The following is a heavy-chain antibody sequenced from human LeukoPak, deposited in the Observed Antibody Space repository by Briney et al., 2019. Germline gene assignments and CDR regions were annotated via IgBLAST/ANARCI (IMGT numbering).Heavy chain of an antibody. CDR1: GFTFASYA. J-gene: IGHJ4*02. Sequence: GGSLRLSCAGSGFTFASYAVHWVRQAPGKRLEWVAFISSDGTTEHYRDSVKGRFTLSRDNSKNTVSLQMNSLGTEDTAVYYCARGRDSGSFIIDYWGQGTLVTVSS. CDR2: ISSDGTTE. CDR3: ARGRDSGSFIIDY. V-gene: IGHV3-30-3*01. D-gene: IGHD3-10*01.